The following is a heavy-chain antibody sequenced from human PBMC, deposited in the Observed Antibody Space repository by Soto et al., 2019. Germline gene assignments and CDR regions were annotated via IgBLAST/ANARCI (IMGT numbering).Heavy chain of an antibody. CDR1: DGSMNSDSSY. V-gene: IGHV4-39*01. CDR2: INHSGST. D-gene: IGHD3-22*01. J-gene: IGHJ4*02. CDR3: ARLGGYVSVGYYYLWDS. Sequence: QLQLQESGPGLVKPSETLSLTCRVSDGSMNSDSSYWGWIRQPPGKGLEWIGDINHSGSTYHNLSLKGRVTMSVDASMNQFSLKLTSMTAADTAVYYCARLGGYVSVGYYYLWDSWGQGTLVTVSS.